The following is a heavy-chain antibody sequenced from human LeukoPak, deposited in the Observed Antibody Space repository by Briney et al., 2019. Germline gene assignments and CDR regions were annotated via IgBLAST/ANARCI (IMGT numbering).Heavy chain of an antibody. D-gene: IGHD2-15*01. Sequence: GGSLRPSCAASGFTFSRHALRRVRQAPGKGLEWVSAISGRGGSTYYADSVKGRFTISRDNSKNTLYLQMNSLRAEDTAVYYCAKDSFIGSIYCSGGSCYFGFDYWGQGTLVTVSS. J-gene: IGHJ4*02. V-gene: IGHV3-23*01. CDR1: GFTFSRHA. CDR3: AKDSFIGSIYCSGGSCYFGFDY. CDR2: ISGRGGST.